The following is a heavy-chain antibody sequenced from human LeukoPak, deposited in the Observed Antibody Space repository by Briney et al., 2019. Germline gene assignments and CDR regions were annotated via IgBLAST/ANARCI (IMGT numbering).Heavy chain of an antibody. Sequence: GGSLRLSCAASGFTFSSYSMNWVRQAPGKGLEWVSGISGSGGSTYYADSVKGRFTISRDNSKNTLYLQMNSLRAEDTAVYYCAKLSGWREGCGYWGQGTLVTVSS. D-gene: IGHD6-19*01. V-gene: IGHV3-23*01. CDR3: AKLSGWREGCGY. J-gene: IGHJ4*02. CDR1: GFTFSSYS. CDR2: ISGSGGST.